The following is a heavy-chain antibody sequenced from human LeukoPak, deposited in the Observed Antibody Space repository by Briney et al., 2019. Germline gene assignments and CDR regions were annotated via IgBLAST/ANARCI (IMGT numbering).Heavy chain of an antibody. J-gene: IGHJ6*03. Sequence: GGSLRLSCVASGFTFSRYWMHWVRQAPGKGLEWVSYISTTGSTIYYADSVKGRFTMSRDNAKNSLYLQMNSLRAEDTAVYYCARDLTVTADPYYYFYMDVWGKGTTVTISS. V-gene: IGHV3-48*03. CDR1: GFTFSRYW. CDR3: ARDLTVTADPYYYFYMDV. CDR2: ISTTGSTI. D-gene: IGHD4-17*01.